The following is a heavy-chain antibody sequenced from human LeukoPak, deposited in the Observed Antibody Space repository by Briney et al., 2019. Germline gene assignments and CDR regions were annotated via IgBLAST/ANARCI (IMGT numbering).Heavy chain of an antibody. CDR2: IHYSGRT. V-gene: IGHV4-39*01. CDR1: GGSISSDTDY. CDR3: ARIYRYSGLNYYFDY. J-gene: IGHJ4*02. D-gene: IGHD5-12*01. Sequence: PSETLSLTCTVSGGSISSDTDYWGWIRQPPGKGPEWLGSIHYSGRTYYNPSLKSRVTISVDTSKNQFSLKLRFVTAADTAVYYCARIYRYSGLNYYFDYWGQGTLVTVPS.